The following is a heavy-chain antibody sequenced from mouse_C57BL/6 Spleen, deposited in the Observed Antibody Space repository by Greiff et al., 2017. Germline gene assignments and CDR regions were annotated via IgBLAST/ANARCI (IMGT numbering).Heavy chain of an antibody. CDR3: ARDGYYGSSRNYAMDY. CDR2: IYPGDGDT. V-gene: IGHV1-82*01. D-gene: IGHD1-1*01. J-gene: IGHJ4*01. Sequence: QVQLQQSGPELVKPGASVKISCKASGYAFSSSWMNWVKQRPGKGLKWIGRIYPGDGDTNYNGKFKGKATLTADKSSSTAYMQRSSLTSEDSAVYFCARDGYYGSSRNYAMDYWGQGTSVTVSS. CDR1: GYAFSSSW.